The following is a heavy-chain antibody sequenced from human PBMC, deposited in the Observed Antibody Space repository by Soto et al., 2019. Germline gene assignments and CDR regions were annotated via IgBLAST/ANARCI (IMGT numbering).Heavy chain of an antibody. CDR3: ARRGDTAMASIDY. Sequence: GESLKISCKGSGYSFTSYWIGWVRQMPGKGLEWMGIIYPGDADTRYSPSFQGQVTISADKSISTAYLQGSSLKASDTAMYYCARRGDTAMASIDYWGQGTLVTVPQ. CDR1: GYSFTSYW. V-gene: IGHV5-51*01. CDR2: IYPGDADT. D-gene: IGHD5-18*01. J-gene: IGHJ4*02.